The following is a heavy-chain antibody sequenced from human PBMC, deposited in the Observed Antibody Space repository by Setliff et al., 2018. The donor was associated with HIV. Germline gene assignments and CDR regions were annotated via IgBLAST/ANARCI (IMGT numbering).Heavy chain of an antibody. D-gene: IGHD2-21*02. V-gene: IGHV1-2*06. J-gene: IGHJ4*02. CDR3: ARAPIYCGGDCYLFDY. CDR1: GGTFSSYA. CDR2: INPNNGDT. Sequence: ASVKVSCKASGGTFSSYAISWVRQAPGQGLEWMGRINPNNGDTNYAQKFQGRVTMTRDTSISTAYMELSSLKSDDTAVYYCARAPIYCGGDCYLFDYWGQGTLVTVSS.